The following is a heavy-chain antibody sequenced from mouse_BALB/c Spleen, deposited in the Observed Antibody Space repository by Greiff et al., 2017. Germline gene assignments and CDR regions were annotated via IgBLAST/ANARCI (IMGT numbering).Heavy chain of an antibody. CDR1: GFNIKDTY. CDR3: ARSLYGYDPAWFAY. D-gene: IGHD2-2*01. Sequence: VQLQQSGAELVKPGASVKLSCTASGFNIKDTYMHWVKQRPEQGLEWMGRIDPANGNTKYDPKFQGKATITADTSSNTAYLQLSSLTSEDTAVYYCARSLYGYDPAWFAYWGQGTLVTVSA. CDR2: IDPANGNT. V-gene: IGHV14-3*02. J-gene: IGHJ3*01.